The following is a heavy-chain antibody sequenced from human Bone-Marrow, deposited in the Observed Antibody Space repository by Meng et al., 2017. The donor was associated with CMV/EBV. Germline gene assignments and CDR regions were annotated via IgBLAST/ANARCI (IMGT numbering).Heavy chain of an antibody. J-gene: IGHJ4*02. Sequence: GSLRLSCTVSGGSISSSIYYWGWIRQPPGKGLEWIGSVYYSTSTYYNPSLKNRVTISVDTSKNQFSLKLPSMTAADTAVYYCASSRYSSSSWFDYWGQGTPVTVSS. D-gene: IGHD6-6*01. CDR1: GGSISSSIYY. CDR2: VYYSTST. V-gene: IGHV4-39*01. CDR3: ASSRYSSSSWFDY.